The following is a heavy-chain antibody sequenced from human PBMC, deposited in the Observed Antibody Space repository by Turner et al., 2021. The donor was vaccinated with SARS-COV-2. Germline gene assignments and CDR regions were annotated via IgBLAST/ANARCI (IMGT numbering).Heavy chain of an antibody. V-gene: IGHV3-21*02. CDR1: GFPFSSYS. CDR3: TRSRDYYGSGTYYNYDY. D-gene: IGHD3-10*01. Sequence: VQLVESGGGLVKPGGSLRLSCAASGFPFSSYSMNWVRKAPEKGLEWVASINSGSSYIYYADSLKGRVTISRDNTKRSLFLQMNSLRVEDTAVYYCTRSRDYYGSGTYYNYDYWGQGTLVTVSS. CDR2: INSGSSYI. J-gene: IGHJ4*02.